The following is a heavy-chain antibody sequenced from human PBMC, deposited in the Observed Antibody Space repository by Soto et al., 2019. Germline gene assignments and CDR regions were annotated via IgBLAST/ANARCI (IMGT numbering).Heavy chain of an antibody. Sequence: QVQLVQSGAEVKKPGASVKVSCKASGYTFTSYAMHWVRQAPGQRLEWMGWINAGNGNTKYSQKFQGRVTITRDTSVGKAYMELSSVRSEDTAVYYCARLYSGYDWSFWYFDLWGRGTLVTVSS. J-gene: IGHJ2*01. CDR3: ARLYSGYDWSFWYFDL. CDR2: INAGNGNT. CDR1: GYTFTSYA. D-gene: IGHD5-12*01. V-gene: IGHV1-3*01.